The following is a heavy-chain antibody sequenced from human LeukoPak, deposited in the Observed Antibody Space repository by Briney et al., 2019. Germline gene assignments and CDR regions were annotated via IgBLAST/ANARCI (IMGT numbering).Heavy chain of an antibody. J-gene: IGHJ5*02. D-gene: IGHD4-17*01. V-gene: IGHV3-66*01. CDR3: ARERDGDYAGGFDP. CDR2: IYSGGST. CDR1: GFTVSSNY. Sequence: GGSLRLSCAASGFTVSSNYMSWVRQAPGKGLEWVSVIYSGGSTYYADSIKGRFTISRGNSKNTLYLQMNSLRAEDTAVYYCARERDGDYAGGFDPWGQGTLVTVSS.